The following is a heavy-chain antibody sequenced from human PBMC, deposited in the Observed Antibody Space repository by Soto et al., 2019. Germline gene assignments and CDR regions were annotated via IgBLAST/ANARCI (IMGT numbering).Heavy chain of an antibody. Sequence: QVHLVQSAAEVKKPGSSVRVSCTVSGGTFGRSTIVWVRQAPEQGLECMGHIVPIFGTFKYAQKFQGRVTLTADESTTTAYMDLSSLTSEDTAVYFCARDLNWALDYWGQGTLVTVSS. CDR1: GGTFGRST. V-gene: IGHV1-69*01. CDR2: IVPIFGTF. D-gene: IGHD7-27*01. J-gene: IGHJ4*02. CDR3: ARDLNWALDY.